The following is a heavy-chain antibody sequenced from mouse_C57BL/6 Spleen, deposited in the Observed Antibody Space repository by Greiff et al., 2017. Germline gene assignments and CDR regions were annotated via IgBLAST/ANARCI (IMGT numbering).Heavy chain of an antibody. CDR1: GYSITSGYY. CDR3: ASYDYESPYFDY. D-gene: IGHD2-4*01. V-gene: IGHV3-6*01. Sequence: EVQLQQSGPGLVKPSQSLSLTCSVTGYSITSGYYWNWIRQFPGNKLEWMGYISYDGSNNYNPSLKNRISITRDTSKNQFFLKLNSVTTEDTATYYCASYDYESPYFDYWGQGTTLTVSS. J-gene: IGHJ2*01. CDR2: ISYDGSN.